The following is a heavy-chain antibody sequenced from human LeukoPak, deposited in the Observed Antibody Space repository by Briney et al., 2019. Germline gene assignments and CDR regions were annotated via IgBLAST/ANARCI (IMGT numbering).Heavy chain of an antibody. CDR2: IIPIFGTA. CDR1: GGTFSSYA. D-gene: IGHD3-16*01. CDR3: ARSYYDYVWGSYRFNWFDP. J-gene: IGHJ5*02. Sequence: SVKVSCKASGGTFSSYAISWVRQAPGQGLEWMGGIIPIFGTANYAQKFQGRVTITADKSTSTAYMELSSLRSEDTAVYYCARSYYDYVWGSYRFNWFDPWGQGTLVTVPS. V-gene: IGHV1-69*06.